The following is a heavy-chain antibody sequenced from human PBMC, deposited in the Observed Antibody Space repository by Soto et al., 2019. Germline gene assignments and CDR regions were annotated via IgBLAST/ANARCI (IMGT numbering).Heavy chain of an antibody. Sequence: EVQLVESGGRMVQPGESLRLSCAASGFTFSNYGMNWVRQTPGKGLEWISYISSGGGVIHYADSAEGRFTISRDNAKNSLYLQMNSLRAEDTAVYFCAREDNNVDCWGQGTLVTVSS. D-gene: IGHD1-1*01. J-gene: IGHJ4*02. V-gene: IGHV3-48*03. CDR1: GFTFSNYG. CDR3: AREDNNVDC. CDR2: ISSGGGVI.